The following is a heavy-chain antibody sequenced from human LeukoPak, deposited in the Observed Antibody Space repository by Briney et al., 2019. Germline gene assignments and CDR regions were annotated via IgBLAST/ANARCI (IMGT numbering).Heavy chain of an antibody. D-gene: IGHD3-22*01. Sequence: SVKVSCKASGGTFSSYAISWVRQAPGQGLEWMGRIIPIFGIANYAQKFQGRVTITADKSTSTAYMELSSLRSEDTGVYYCARGAYDSSGYYVYWGQGTLVTVSS. V-gene: IGHV1-69*04. CDR3: ARGAYDSSGYYVY. CDR1: GGTFSSYA. J-gene: IGHJ4*02. CDR2: IIPIFGIA.